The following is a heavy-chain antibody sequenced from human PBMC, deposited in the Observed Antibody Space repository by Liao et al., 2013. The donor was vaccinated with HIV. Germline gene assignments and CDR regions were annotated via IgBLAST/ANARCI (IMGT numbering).Heavy chain of an antibody. V-gene: IGHV4-4*07. D-gene: IGHD6-6*01. CDR3: ARVFSYSSSSSYAFDI. J-gene: IGHJ3*02. Sequence: QVQLQESGPGLVKPSETLSLTCTVSGGSISSYYWSWIRQPAGKGLEWIGRIYTSGSTNYNPSLKSRVTMSVDTSKRQFSLKLASVTAADTAMYFCARVFSYSSSSSYAFDIWGQGTMVTVSS. CDR2: IYTSGST. CDR1: GGSISSYY.